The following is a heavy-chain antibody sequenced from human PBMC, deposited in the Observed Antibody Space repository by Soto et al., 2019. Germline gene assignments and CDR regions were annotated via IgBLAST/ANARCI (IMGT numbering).Heavy chain of an antibody. CDR3: ARHYYYGSGSDQRYYYYGMDV. J-gene: IGHJ6*02. V-gene: IGHV5-51*01. CDR1: GYSFTSYW. D-gene: IGHD3-10*01. Sequence: PGESLKISCKGAGYSFTSYWIGRVRQMPGKGLEWMGIIYPGDSDTRYSPSFQGQVTISADKSISTAYLQWSSLKASDTAMYYCARHYYYGSGSDQRYYYYGMDVWGQGTPVTVSS. CDR2: IYPGDSDT.